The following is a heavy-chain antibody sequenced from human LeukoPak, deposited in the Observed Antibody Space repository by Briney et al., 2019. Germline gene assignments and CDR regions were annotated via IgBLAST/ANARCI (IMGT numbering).Heavy chain of an antibody. V-gene: IGHV4-39*01. CDR1: GGSISSSSYY. D-gene: IGHD6-13*01. CDR2: IYYSGST. J-gene: IGHJ4*02. CDR3: ARHDGSIAAATWGFDY. Sequence: SETLSLTCTVSGGSISSSSYYWGWIRQPPGKGLKWIGSIYYSGSTYYNPSLKSRVTISVDTSKNQFSLKLSSVTAADTAVYYCARHDGSIAAATWGFDYWGQGTLVTVSS.